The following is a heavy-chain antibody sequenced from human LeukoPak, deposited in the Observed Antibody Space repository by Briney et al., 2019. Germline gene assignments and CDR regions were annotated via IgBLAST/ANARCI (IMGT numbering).Heavy chain of an antibody. D-gene: IGHD2-15*01. V-gene: IGHV4-34*01. Sequence: SETLSLTCAVYGGSFSGYYWSWIRQPPGKGLEWIGEINHSGSTNYNPSLKSRVTISVDTSKNQFSLKLSSVTAADTAVYYCARGQLTSSGGSCYSNHYYYYYYMDVWGKGTTVTVSS. CDR2: INHSGST. CDR3: ARGQLTSSGGSCYSNHYYYYYYMDV. CDR1: GGSFSGYY. J-gene: IGHJ6*03.